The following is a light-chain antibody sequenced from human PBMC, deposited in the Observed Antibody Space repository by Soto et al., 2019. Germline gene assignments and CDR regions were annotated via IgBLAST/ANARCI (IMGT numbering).Light chain of an antibody. Sequence: DIQMTQSPSSVSASVGDRVTITCRTSQCISSWLAWYQQKPGKAPKLLIYAASSVQSGVPSRFSGSGSGTDFTLTISSLQPEDVATYYCQPANSFPITFGGGTKVAIK. CDR3: QPANSFPIT. CDR2: AAS. V-gene: IGKV1-12*01. CDR1: QCISSW. J-gene: IGKJ4*01.